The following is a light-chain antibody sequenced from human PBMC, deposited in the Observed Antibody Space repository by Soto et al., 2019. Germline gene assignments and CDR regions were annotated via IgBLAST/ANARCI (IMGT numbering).Light chain of an antibody. CDR2: DAS. CDR1: HSISVS. Sequence: IQITQSPSTLSASVVDTVTIACRASHSISVSLAWYQQKPVKAPNLLIYDASTLQGGVPSRFSGSGSGTEFTLTVTSLQPEDFATYFCQQYDKYSTFGPGTKVDIK. V-gene: IGKV1-5*01. CDR3: QQYDKYST. J-gene: IGKJ3*01.